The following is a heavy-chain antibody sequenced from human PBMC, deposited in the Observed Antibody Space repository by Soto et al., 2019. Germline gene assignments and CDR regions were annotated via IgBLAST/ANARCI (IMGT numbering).Heavy chain of an antibody. CDR3: ARDKITGLFDY. Sequence: SLTCTVSGNSISSYYWSWIRQPPGKGLEWIGYIHYSGSTNYNPSLKSRVTISVDTSKNQFSLKLTSVIAADTAVYYCARDKITGLFDYWGQGTLVTVSS. CDR1: GNSISSYY. J-gene: IGHJ4*02. D-gene: IGHD2-8*02. CDR2: IHYSGST. V-gene: IGHV4-59*12.